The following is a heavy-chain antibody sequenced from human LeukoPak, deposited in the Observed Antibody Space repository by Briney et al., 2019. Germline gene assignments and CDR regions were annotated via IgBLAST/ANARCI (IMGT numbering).Heavy chain of an antibody. D-gene: IGHD3-22*01. CDR1: GYTFTSYG. J-gene: IGHJ4*02. V-gene: IGHV1-18*01. CDR3: ARGGYYDSSGYYSGIDY. Sequence: ASVKVSCKASGYTFTSYGISWVRQAPGQGLEWMGWISAYNGNTNYAQKLQGRVTMTRDMSTSTVYMELSSLRSEDTAVYYCARGGYYDSSGYYSGIDYWGQGTLVTVSS. CDR2: ISAYNGNT.